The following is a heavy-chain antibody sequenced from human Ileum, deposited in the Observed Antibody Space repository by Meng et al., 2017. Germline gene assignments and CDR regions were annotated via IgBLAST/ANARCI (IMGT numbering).Heavy chain of an antibody. CDR1: GYTFTSYD. CDR3: ARGDRDGGVAAVRRP. V-gene: IGHV1-8*01. Sequence: ASVKVSCKSSGYTFTSYDIHWVRQATGQGLEWMGWLNPNSGNTGYAQKFQGRVTMTRNTSISTAYMELSSLRSEDTAVYYCARGDRDGGVAAVRRPWGQGTLVTVSS. D-gene: IGHD2-15*01. CDR2: LNPNSGNT. J-gene: IGHJ5*02.